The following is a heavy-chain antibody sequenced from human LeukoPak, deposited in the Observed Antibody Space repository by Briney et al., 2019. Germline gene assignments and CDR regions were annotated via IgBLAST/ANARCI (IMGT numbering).Heavy chain of an antibody. V-gene: IGHV4-59*01. CDR3: ARAAYGGYREYYYYGMDV. CDR1: GGSISSYY. J-gene: IGHJ6*02. CDR2: IYYSGST. Sequence: SETLSLTCTVSGGSISSYYWSWIRQPPGKGLEWIGYIYYSGSTNYNPSLKSRVTISVDTSKNQFSLKLSSVTAADTAVYYCARAAYGGYREYYYYGMDVWGQGTTVPVSS. D-gene: IGHD5-12*01.